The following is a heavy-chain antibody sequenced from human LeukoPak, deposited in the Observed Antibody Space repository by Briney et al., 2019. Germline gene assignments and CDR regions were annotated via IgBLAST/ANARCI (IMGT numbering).Heavy chain of an antibody. J-gene: IGHJ4*02. V-gene: IGHV1-18*01. CDR1: GYTFTSYG. CDR3: ARAPGTMVRGVISSF. CDR2: ISAYNGNT. D-gene: IGHD3-10*01. Sequence: ASVKVSCKASGYTFTSYGISWVRQAPGQGLEWMGWISAYNGNTNYAQKLQGRVTMTTDTSTSTAYMELRSLRSDDTAVYYCARAPGTMVRGVISSFWGQGTLVTVSS.